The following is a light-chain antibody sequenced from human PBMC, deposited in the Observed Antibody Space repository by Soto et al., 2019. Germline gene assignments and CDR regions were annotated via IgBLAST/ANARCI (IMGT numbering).Light chain of an antibody. J-gene: IGKJ2*01. CDR2: GAS. CDR3: QQYNNWPLYT. CDR1: KNINSN. V-gene: IGKV3-15*01. Sequence: ETGITQSPATLSVSQGERATLSCRAGKNINSNLAWYQQKPGQAPRLLIAGASIMATDVPARFSGNGSGTEFTLTISSLQSEDFAVYFCQQYNNWPLYTFGQGTKLEIK.